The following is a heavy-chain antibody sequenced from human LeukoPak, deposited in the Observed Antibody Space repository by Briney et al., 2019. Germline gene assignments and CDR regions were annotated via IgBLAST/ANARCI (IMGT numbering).Heavy chain of an antibody. CDR2: ISYSGSTI. Sequence: PGGSLRLSCAASGFIFSDYYMTWIRQAPGKGLEWVSYISYSGSTIYYADSVEGRFTISRDNAKNSLYLQMNSLRAEDTAVYYCAREGMSTVTTHAFDIWGQGTMVTVSS. D-gene: IGHD4-17*01. J-gene: IGHJ3*02. CDR3: AREGMSTVTTHAFDI. V-gene: IGHV3-11*01. CDR1: GFIFSDYY.